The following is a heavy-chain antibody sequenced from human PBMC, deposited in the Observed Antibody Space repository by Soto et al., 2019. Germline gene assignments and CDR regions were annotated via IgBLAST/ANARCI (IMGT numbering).Heavy chain of an antibody. CDR1: GFTFSSYA. D-gene: IGHD1-26*01. CDR2: VDGSGGDT. CDR3: AKERGAAAYVETSTFDG. Sequence: GGSLRLSCAASGFTFSSYAMGWLRQAPGTGPEWVAFVDGSGGDTSFADSVKGRFTISRDNSKNSLYLHMNSLRAEDTGRYYCAKERGAAAYVETSTFDGWGKGTLVTVAS. V-gene: IGHV3-23*01. J-gene: IGHJ4*02.